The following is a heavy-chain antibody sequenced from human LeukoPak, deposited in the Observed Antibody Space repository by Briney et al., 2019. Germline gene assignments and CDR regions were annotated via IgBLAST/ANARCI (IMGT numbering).Heavy chain of an antibody. V-gene: IGHV3-23*01. J-gene: IGHJ4*02. CDR3: AKVAYDFWSGLDY. Sequence: GGSLRLSCAASGFTFSSYAMTWVRQAPGKGLEWVSGISGSGGSTYYADSVKGRFTISRDNSTNTLYLQMNSLRAEDTAVYYCAKVAYDFWSGLDYWGQGTLVTVSS. CDR2: ISGSGGST. CDR1: GFTFSSYA. D-gene: IGHD3-3*01.